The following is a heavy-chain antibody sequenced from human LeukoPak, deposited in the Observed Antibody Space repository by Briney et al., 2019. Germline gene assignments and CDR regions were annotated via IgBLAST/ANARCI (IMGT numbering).Heavy chain of an antibody. D-gene: IGHD4-17*01. Sequence: SQSLSLTWTVSGGSISSSSYYWGWIRQPPGKGLEWIGRIDFSGTIYYNPSLKRRVTISVDTSKNQFSLKLSSVTAADTAVYYCARHGSVTIPFDIWGQGTMVTVSS. V-gene: IGHV4-39*01. CDR3: ARHGSVTIPFDI. J-gene: IGHJ3*02. CDR1: GGSISSSSYY. CDR2: IDFSGTI.